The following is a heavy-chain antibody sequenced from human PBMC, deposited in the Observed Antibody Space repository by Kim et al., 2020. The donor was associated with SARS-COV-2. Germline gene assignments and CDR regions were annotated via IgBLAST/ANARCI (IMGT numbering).Heavy chain of an antibody. V-gene: IGHV1-18*01. CDR3: ARDSQSILRYFDWLLYQALDYFDY. Sequence: ASVKVSCKASGYTFTSYGISWVRQAPGQGLEWMGWISAYNGNTNYAQKLQGRVTMTTDTSTSTAYMELRSLRSDDTAVYYCARDSQSILRYFDWLLYQALDYFDYWGQGTLVTVSS. D-gene: IGHD3-9*01. CDR1: GYTFTSYG. J-gene: IGHJ4*02. CDR2: ISAYNGNT.